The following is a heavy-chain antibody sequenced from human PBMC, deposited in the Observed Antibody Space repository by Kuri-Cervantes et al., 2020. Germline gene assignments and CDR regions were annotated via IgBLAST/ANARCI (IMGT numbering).Heavy chain of an antibody. V-gene: IGHV4-59*01. CDR3: ARVNQGGFDY. D-gene: IGHD1-14*01. Sequence: SETLPLTCTVSGGSISSYYWSWIRQPPGKGLEWIGYIYYSGSTNYNPSLKSRVTISVDTSKNQFSLKLSSVTAADTAVYYCARVNQGGFDYWGQGTLVTVSS. CDR1: GGSISSYY. J-gene: IGHJ4*02. CDR2: IYYSGST.